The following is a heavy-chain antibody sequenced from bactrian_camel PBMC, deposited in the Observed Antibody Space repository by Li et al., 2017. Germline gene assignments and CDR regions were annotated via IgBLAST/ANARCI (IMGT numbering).Heavy chain of an antibody. V-gene: IGHV3S1*01. Sequence: QLVESGGGLVQPGGSLRLSCAASGFTFSNYCMYWVRQAPGKGLEWVSTITVSGTTFYADSMKGRFTISRDNAENTVYLQMNSLKPEDTAVYYCVRDLTTGSWSFAYWGQGTQVTVS. CDR3: VRDLTTGSWSFAY. CDR2: ITVSGTT. J-gene: IGHJ6*01. CDR1: GFTFSNYC. D-gene: IGHD4*01.